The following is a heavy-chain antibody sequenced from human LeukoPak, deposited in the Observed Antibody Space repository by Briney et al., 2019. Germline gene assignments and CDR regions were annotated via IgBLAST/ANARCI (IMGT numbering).Heavy chain of an antibody. D-gene: IGHD4-11*01. CDR1: GGSISSSSYY. CDR2: IYYSVST. Sequence: SETLSLTCTVSGGSISSSSYYWGWVRQPPGEGLEWIASIYYSVSTYYNPSLKSRVTISVDTSKNQFSLNLNSVTAADTAVYHCTRLTTGGWFDPWGQGTLVTVSS. V-gene: IGHV4-39*01. CDR3: TRLTTGGWFDP. J-gene: IGHJ5*02.